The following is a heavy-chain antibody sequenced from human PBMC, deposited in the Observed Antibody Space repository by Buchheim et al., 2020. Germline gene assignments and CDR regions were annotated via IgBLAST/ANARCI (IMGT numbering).Heavy chain of an antibody. V-gene: IGHV3-21*05. CDR3: ARGAYGDYVFDY. D-gene: IGHD4-17*01. CDR1: GFTFSSYG. J-gene: IGHJ4*02. CDR2: ITSTSTFM. Sequence: VQLVESGGGVVQPGRSLRLSCAASGFTFSSYGMHWVRQAPGKGLEWVAYITSTSTFMYYADSVKGRFPISRDNAQNSLFLQMNSLRAEDTAVYYCARGAYGDYVFDYWGQGTL.